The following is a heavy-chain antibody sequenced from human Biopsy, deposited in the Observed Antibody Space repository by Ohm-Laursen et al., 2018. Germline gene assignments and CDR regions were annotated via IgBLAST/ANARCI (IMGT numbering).Heavy chain of an antibody. D-gene: IGHD3-10*01. Sequence: SLRLSCAASGFTFSSYAMDWVRQAPGRGLEWVSGITGSGDGAYYADSMRGRFTIARDNSRNTLYLQMNSLRAADTAVYYCARDRYYGSESYYSHYNMDVWGQGTTVSVSS. CDR3: ARDRYYGSESYYSHYNMDV. V-gene: IGHV3-23*01. CDR1: GFTFSSYA. J-gene: IGHJ6*02. CDR2: ITGSGDGA.